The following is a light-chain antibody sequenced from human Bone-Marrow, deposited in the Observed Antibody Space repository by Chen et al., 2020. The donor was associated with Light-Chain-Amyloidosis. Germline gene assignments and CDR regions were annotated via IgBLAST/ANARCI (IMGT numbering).Light chain of an antibody. Sequence: DIQITQSPSSLSASVGDRVTITCRDSQSITKFLNWYQQKPGKGPKLLIYTASSLQSGVPSRFSGSGSGTDFSLTISSVQPEDLATYYCQQSYSTPTFGGGTKLEIK. CDR2: TAS. J-gene: IGKJ4*01. V-gene: IGKV1-39*01. CDR1: QSITKF. CDR3: QQSYSTPT.